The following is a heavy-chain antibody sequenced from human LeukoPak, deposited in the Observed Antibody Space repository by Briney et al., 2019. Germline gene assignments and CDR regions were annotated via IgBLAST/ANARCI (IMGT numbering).Heavy chain of an antibody. J-gene: IGHJ4*02. V-gene: IGHV4-59*12. CDR1: GGLMNDYY. CDR3: AKDEYYGSGSYTGH. CDR2: IYYSGNT. Sequence: SETLSLTCTVSGGLMNDYYWTWIRQPPGKGLEWIGYIYYSGNTNYNPSLESRVTISIDTSKNQFSLRMRSVTAADTAVYYCAKDEYYGSGSYTGHWGQGTLVTVSS. D-gene: IGHD3-10*01.